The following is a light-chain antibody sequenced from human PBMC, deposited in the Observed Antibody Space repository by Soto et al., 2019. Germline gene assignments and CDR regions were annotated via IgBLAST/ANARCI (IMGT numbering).Light chain of an antibody. CDR3: LLSYNGPYV. CDR2: DTT. Sequence: QAVVTQEPSPTVYPGGTVTLTCGSSTEAVTNGHYPYWLQQKPGQAPRTLIYDTTNRHSWTPARFSGSLLGGKAALTLSGAQPEDEAEYYCLLSYNGPYVFGTGTKVTVL. V-gene: IGLV7-46*01. J-gene: IGLJ1*01. CDR1: TEAVTNGHY.